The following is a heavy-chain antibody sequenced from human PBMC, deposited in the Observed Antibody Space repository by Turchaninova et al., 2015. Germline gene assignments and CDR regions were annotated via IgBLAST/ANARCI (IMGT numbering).Heavy chain of an antibody. Sequence: QVQLQESGPGLVKPSQTLSLTCIVSGGSISSGNYYWTWVRQPPGKGLEYIGYSSYSGSAYYNPSLKSRVTISVDTSKNQFSLMLTSVTAADTAMYYCARDLGGHDAFDIWGQGTMVTVSS. CDR2: SSYSGSA. V-gene: IGHV4-30-4*08. CDR3: ARDLGGHDAFDI. CDR1: GGSISSGNYY. D-gene: IGHD3-16*01. J-gene: IGHJ3*02.